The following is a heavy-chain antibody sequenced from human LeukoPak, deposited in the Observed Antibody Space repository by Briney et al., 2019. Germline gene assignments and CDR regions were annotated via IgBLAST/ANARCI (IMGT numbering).Heavy chain of an antibody. D-gene: IGHD1-26*01. Sequence: PSETLSLTYTVSGDSISGYYWSWIRQPPGKGLEWIGYIYHSGSTYYNPSLKSRVTISVDRSKNQFSLKLSSVTAADTAVYYRARSYSGSYPNPHWGQGTLVTVSS. V-gene: IGHV4-59*12. CDR1: GDSISGYY. CDR2: IYHSGST. CDR3: ARSYSGSYPNPH. J-gene: IGHJ4*02.